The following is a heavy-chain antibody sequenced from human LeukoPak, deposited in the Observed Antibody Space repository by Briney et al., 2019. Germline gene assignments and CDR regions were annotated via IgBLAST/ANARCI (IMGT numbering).Heavy chain of an antibody. Sequence: SETQSLTCTVSGGSISSYYWSWIRQPPGKGLEWIGYIYYSGSTNYNPSLKSRVTISVDTSKNQFSLKLSSVTAADTAVYYCARESVGEGGYFDYWGQGTLVTVSS. CDR1: GGSISSYY. CDR2: IYYSGST. J-gene: IGHJ4*02. D-gene: IGHD1-26*01. V-gene: IGHV4-59*01. CDR3: ARESVGEGGYFDY.